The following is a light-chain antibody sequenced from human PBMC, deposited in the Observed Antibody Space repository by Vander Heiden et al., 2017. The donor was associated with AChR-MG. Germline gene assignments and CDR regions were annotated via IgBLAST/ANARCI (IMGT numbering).Light chain of an antibody. J-gene: IGLJ2*01. V-gene: IGLV2-23*01. CDR3: CSYAGSSIVV. CDR1: SSGVGSYNL. CDR2: EGS. Sequence: SALTPPASASGSPGPSITIACTGTSSGVGSYNLVSWYQQHPGKAPKLMIYEGSKRPSGVSNRFSGSKSGNTASLTISGLQAEDEADYYCCSYAGSSIVVFGGGTKLTVL.